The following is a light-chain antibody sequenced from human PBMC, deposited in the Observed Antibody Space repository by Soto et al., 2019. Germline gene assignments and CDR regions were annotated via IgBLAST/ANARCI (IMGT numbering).Light chain of an antibody. V-gene: IGLV8-61*01. CDR2: NTN. CDR3: VLYMGGGIWV. CDR1: SGSVSTSFY. Sequence: VVTQAPSFSVSPGGTVTLTCGLSSGSVSTSFYPSWYQQTPGQAPRALIYNTNTRSSGVPDRFSGSILGNKAALTITGAQADDESDYYCVLYMGGGIWVFGGGTKLTVL. J-gene: IGLJ3*02.